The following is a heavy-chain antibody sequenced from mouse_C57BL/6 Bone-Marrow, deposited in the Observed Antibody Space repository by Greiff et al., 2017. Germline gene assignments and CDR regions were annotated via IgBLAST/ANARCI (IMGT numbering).Heavy chain of an antibody. CDR1: GYTFTSYG. J-gene: IGHJ4*01. Sequence: QVQLQQSGAELARPGASVKLSCKASGYTFTSYGISWVKQRPGQGLEWIGEIYPRSGNTYYNEKFKGKATLTADKSSSTAYMELRSLTSEDSAVCVCARYDSNYDAMDYWGQGTSVTVSS. V-gene: IGHV1-81*01. CDR3: ARYDSNYDAMDY. CDR2: IYPRSGNT. D-gene: IGHD2-5*01.